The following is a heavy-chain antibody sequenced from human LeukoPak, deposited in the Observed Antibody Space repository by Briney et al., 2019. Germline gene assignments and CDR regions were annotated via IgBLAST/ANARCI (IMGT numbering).Heavy chain of an antibody. CDR2: IYHSGST. J-gene: IGHJ4*02. CDR1: GYSISSGYY. D-gene: IGHD3-22*01. CDR3: ARLYYDSSGYYQICYFDY. Sequence: LETLSLTCAVSGYSISSGYYWGWIRQPPGKGLEWIGSIYHSGSTYYNPSLKSRVTISVDTSKNQFSLKLSSVTAADTAVYYCARLYYDSSGYYQICYFDYWGQGTLVTVSS. V-gene: IGHV4-38-2*01.